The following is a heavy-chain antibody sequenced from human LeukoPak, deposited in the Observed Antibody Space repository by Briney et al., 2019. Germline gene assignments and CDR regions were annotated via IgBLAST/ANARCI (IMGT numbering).Heavy chain of an antibody. CDR2: ISAYNGNT. D-gene: IGHD2-21*02. CDR1: GYTLSSYG. J-gene: IGHJ4*02. V-gene: IGHV1-18*01. CDR3: ARDRDVVVTAGFDY. Sequence: ASVKVSCKTSGYTLSSYGITSVRQAPGHDLEWMEWISAYNGNTNYAQRLQGRVTMTRDTPTSTAYMELRSLRSDDTALYYCARDRDVVVTAGFDYWGQGTLVTVSS.